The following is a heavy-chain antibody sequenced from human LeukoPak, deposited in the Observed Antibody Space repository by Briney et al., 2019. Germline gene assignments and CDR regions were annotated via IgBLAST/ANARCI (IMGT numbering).Heavy chain of an antibody. CDR2: IYYSGST. J-gene: IGHJ4*02. Sequence: SETLSLTCTVSGGSISSYYWSWIRQPPGKGLEWIGYIYYSGSTYYNPSLKSRVTISVDTSKNQFSLKLSSVTAADTAVYYCARAVTMVRGPFPIPRGVLGYYFDYWGQGTLVTVSS. D-gene: IGHD3-10*01. V-gene: IGHV4-59*08. CDR3: ARAVTMVRGPFPIPRGVLGYYFDY. CDR1: GGSISSYY.